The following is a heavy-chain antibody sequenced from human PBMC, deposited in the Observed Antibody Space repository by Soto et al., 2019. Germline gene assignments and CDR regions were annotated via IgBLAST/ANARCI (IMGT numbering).Heavy chain of an antibody. D-gene: IGHD3-3*01. CDR3: ASFYDVWSGYRDYYYGMDV. J-gene: IGHJ6*02. CDR1: GGSISSGGYC. CDR2: IYHSGST. Sequence: PSVTLCLTCAVSGGSISSGGYCRSWIRQPPGKGLEWIGYIYHSGSTYYNPSLKSRVTISVDRSKNQFSLKLSSVTAADTAVYYCASFYDVWSGYRDYYYGMDVWGQGTTVTVSS. V-gene: IGHV4-30-2*01.